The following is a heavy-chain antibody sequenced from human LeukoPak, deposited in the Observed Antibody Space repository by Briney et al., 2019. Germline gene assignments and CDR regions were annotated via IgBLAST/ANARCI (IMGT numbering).Heavy chain of an antibody. Sequence: QPGRSLGLSCKTSGFTFGDYAVSWVRQAPGKGLEWLGFIRSKASGGTTDYAAPVKGRFTISRDDSESLAYLQMSSLKTEDTAIYYCTRDLGYCSDTSCFMMDSWGQGTLVTVSS. CDR1: GFTFGDYA. CDR3: TRDLGYCSDTSCFMMDS. CDR2: IRSKASGGTT. J-gene: IGHJ4*02. V-gene: IGHV3-49*04. D-gene: IGHD2-2*01.